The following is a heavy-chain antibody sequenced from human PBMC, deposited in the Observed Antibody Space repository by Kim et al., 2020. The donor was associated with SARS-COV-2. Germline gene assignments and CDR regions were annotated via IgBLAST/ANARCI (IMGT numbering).Heavy chain of an antibody. Sequence: GGSLRLSCAASGFTFSSYGMHWVRQAPGKGLEWVAVISYDGSNKYYADSVKGRFTISRDNSKNTLYLQMNSLRAEDTVVYYCARESVEIGGMDVWGQGTTVTVSS. CDR2: ISYDGSNK. CDR3: ARESVEIGGMDV. CDR1: GFTFSSYG. V-gene: IGHV3-33*05. J-gene: IGHJ6*02.